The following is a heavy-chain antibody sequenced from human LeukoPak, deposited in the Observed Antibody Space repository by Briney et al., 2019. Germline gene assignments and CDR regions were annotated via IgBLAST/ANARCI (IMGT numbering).Heavy chain of an antibody. CDR1: GGTFSSYA. CDR3: ARDKSEGDILTGGAYAFDI. D-gene: IGHD3-9*01. Sequence: SVKVSCKASGGTFSSYAISWVRQAPGQGLEWMGGIIPIFGTANYAQKFQGRVTITADESTSTAYMELSSLRSEYTAVYYCARDKSEGDILTGGAYAFDIWGQGTMVTVSS. CDR2: IIPIFGTA. J-gene: IGHJ3*02. V-gene: IGHV1-69*01.